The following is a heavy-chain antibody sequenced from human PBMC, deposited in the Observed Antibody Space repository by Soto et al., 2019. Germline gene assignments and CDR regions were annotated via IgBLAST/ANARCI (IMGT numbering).Heavy chain of an antibody. J-gene: IGHJ4*02. CDR1: GFTFSSYA. Sequence: GGSLTLSCSASGFTFSSYAMHWVRQAPGKGLEYVSAISSNGGSTYYADSVKGRFTISRDNSKNTLYLQMSSLRAEDTAVYYCVKDLYYYDSSGVAPYWGQGTLVTVSS. V-gene: IGHV3-64D*08. CDR3: VKDLYYYDSSGVAPY. CDR2: ISSNGGST. D-gene: IGHD3-22*01.